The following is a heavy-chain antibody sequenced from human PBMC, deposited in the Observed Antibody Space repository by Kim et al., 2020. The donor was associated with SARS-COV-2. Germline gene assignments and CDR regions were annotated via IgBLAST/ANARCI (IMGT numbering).Heavy chain of an antibody. CDR3: AKDNRAAWTTHPFDP. CDR2: ISGSGGST. V-gene: IGHV3-23*01. Sequence: GGSLRLSCAASGFTFSSYAMSWVRQAPGKGLEWVSAISGSGGSTYYADSVKGRFTISRDNSKNTLYLQMNSLRAEDTAVYYCAKDNRAAWTTHPFDPWGQGTLVTVSS. J-gene: IGHJ5*02. CDR1: GFTFSSYA. D-gene: IGHD6-25*01.